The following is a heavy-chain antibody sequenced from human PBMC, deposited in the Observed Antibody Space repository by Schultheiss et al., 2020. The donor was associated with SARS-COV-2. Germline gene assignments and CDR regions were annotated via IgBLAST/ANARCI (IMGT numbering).Heavy chain of an antibody. Sequence: SETLSLTCTVSGGYYWSWIRQPAGKGLEWIGRIYTTGSTNYNPSLKSRVTMSVDTSKNQFSLKLSSVTAADTAVYYCARGVYGDYGMDVWGQGTTVTVSS. J-gene: IGHJ6*02. CDR2: IYTTGST. CDR1: GGYY. D-gene: IGHD5/OR15-5a*01. V-gene: IGHV4-4*07. CDR3: ARGVYGDYGMDV.